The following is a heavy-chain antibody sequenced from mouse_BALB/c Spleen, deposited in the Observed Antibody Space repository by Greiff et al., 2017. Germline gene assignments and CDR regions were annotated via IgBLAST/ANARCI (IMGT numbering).Heavy chain of an antibody. D-gene: IGHD6-1*01. J-gene: IGHJ3*01. V-gene: IGHV3-2*02. CDR2: ISYSGST. Sequence: EVQLQESGPGLVKPSQSLSLTCTVTGYSITSDYAWNWIRQFPGNKLEWMGYISYSGSTSYNPSLKSRISITRDTSKNQFFLQLNSVTTEDTATYYCARGGGHPWFAYWGQGTLVTVSA. CDR1: GYSITSDYA. CDR3: ARGGGHPWFAY.